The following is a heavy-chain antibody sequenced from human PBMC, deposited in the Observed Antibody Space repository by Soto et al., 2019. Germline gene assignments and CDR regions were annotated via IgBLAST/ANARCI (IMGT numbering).Heavy chain of an antibody. CDR1: GFIFENFG. CDR2: ISGSGFKK. J-gene: IGHJ5*02. Sequence: GGSLRLSCAASGFIFENFGMSWVRQAPGKGLEWSSSISGSGFKKYYADSVKGRFTISRDNSKSTVYLELNNLSAEDTAVYHCAKNQGVELVPLATVDWFDPWGQGSVVTVSS. V-gene: IGHV3-23*01. CDR3: AKNQGVELVPLATVDWFDP. D-gene: IGHD1-26*01.